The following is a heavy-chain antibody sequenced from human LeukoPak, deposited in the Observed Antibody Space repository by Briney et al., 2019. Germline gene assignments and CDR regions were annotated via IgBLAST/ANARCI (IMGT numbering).Heavy chain of an antibody. CDR2: IYHRGST. CDR3: VRHCYASGGDPLCYFDY. CDR1: GGSISPYY. J-gene: IGHJ4*02. V-gene: IGHV4-59*08. Sequence: PSETLSLTCTVSGGSISPYYWSWIRQPPGKGLEWIGYIYHRGSTNYNPSLKSRVTISIDTSKNQFSLKVSSVTAADTAVYYCVRHCYASGGDPLCYFDYWGQGTLVTVSS. D-gene: IGHD3-10*01.